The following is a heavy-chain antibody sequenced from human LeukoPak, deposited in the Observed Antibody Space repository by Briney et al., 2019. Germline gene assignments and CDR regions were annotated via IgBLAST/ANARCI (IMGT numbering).Heavy chain of an antibody. Sequence: SQTLSLTCAISGDSVSSNSAAWNWIGQSPSRGLEWLGRTYYRSQWYNEYGVSVKSRLTISTDTSKNQFSLQLNSVPPEDTAAYYCARELGGFDHWGQGTLVTLSS. CDR2: TYYRSQWYN. CDR3: ARELGGFDH. J-gene: IGHJ4*02. CDR1: GDSVSSNSAA. D-gene: IGHD3-16*01. V-gene: IGHV6-1*01.